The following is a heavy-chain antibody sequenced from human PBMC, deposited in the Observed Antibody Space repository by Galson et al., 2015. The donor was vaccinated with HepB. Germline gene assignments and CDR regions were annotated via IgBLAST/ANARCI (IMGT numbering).Heavy chain of an antibody. CDR3: ARGPDSSGYPDY. Sequence: SVKVSCKASGGTFSSYTISWVRQAPGQGLEWMGRIIPILGIANYAQKFQGRVTITADKSTSTAYMELSSLRSEDTAVYYCARGPDSSGYPDYWGQGTLVTVSS. CDR1: GGTFSSYT. J-gene: IGHJ4*02. V-gene: IGHV1-69*02. CDR2: IIPILGIA. D-gene: IGHD6-19*01.